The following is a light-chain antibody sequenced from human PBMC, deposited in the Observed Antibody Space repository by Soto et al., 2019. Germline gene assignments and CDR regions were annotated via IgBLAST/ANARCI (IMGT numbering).Light chain of an antibody. J-gene: IGKJ2*01. CDR1: QSVSSN. V-gene: IGKV3-15*01. Sequence: EIVMTQSPSTLSVYPGERATLSCRASQSVSSNLAWYQQKPGQAPRLLIYGASTRATGIPARFSGSGSGTEFTLSISSLQSEDFAVYYCQQYNNWPYTFDQGTNLEIK. CDR3: QQYNNWPYT. CDR2: GAS.